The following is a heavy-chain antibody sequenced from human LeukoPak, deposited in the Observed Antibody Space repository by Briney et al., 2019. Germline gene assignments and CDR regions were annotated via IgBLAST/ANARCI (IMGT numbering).Heavy chain of an antibody. Sequence: QPGRSLRLSCAASGFIFSNHALHWVRQAPGKGLEWVAVISDDANAKHYTDSVKGRFTISRDNSRNTVYLQMNSLRPEDTAVYYCARGAGASGGRDYYSDYWGQGVLVTVSS. CDR1: GFIFSNHA. V-gene: IGHV3-30*04. D-gene: IGHD6-13*01. J-gene: IGHJ4*02. CDR3: ARGAGASGGRDYYSDY. CDR2: ISDDANAK.